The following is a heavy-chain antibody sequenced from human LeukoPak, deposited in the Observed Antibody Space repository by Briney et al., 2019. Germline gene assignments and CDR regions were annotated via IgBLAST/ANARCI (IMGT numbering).Heavy chain of an antibody. V-gene: IGHV3-33*01. CDR1: GFTFSSYG. CDR3: ARETGYSSSWYDPYFDY. CDR2: IRYDGSNK. D-gene: IGHD6-13*01. Sequence: PGGSLRLSCAASGFTFSSYGMHWVRQAPGKGLEWVAVIRYDGSNKYYADSVKGRFTISRDNSKNTLYLQMNSLRAEDTAVYYCARETGYSSSWYDPYFDYWGQGTLVTVSS. J-gene: IGHJ4*02.